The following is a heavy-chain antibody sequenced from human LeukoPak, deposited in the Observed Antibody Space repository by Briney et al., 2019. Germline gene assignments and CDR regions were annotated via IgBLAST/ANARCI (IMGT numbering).Heavy chain of an antibody. CDR3: AREMRYYYDSSGYNFDY. V-gene: IGHV4-34*01. Sequence: SETLSLTCAVYGGSFTGYYWNWIRQPPGKGLEWIGEIEHSGSTKYNPSLRSRVTISADTSKNQFSLKLSSVTAADTAVYYCAREMRYYYDSSGYNFDYWGQGTLVTVSS. CDR2: IEHSGST. CDR1: GGSFTGYY. D-gene: IGHD3-22*01. J-gene: IGHJ4*02.